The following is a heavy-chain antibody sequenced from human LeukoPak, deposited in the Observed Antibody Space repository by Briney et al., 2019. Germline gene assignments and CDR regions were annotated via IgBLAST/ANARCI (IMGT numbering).Heavy chain of an antibody. J-gene: IGHJ4*02. CDR1: GGSFSGYY. CDR2: INHSGST. D-gene: IGHD6-13*01. V-gene: IGHV4-34*01. Sequence: PSETLSLTCAVYGGSFSGYYWSWIRQPPGKGLEWIGEINHSGSTNYNPSLKSRVTISVDTSKNQFSLKLSSVTAADTAVYYCARGSGGVAAAGTPYHYFDYWGQGTLVIVSS. CDR3: ARGSGGVAAAGTPYHYFDY.